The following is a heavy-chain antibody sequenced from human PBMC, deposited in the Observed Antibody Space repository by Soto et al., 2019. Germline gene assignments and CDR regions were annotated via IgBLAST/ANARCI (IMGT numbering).Heavy chain of an antibody. CDR3: ARGPRGPFDF. Sequence: QVQLQQWGAGLLKPSETLSLTCTVYGGSFSGSNWSWIRQPPGKGLEGIGDIDHSGNTNYNPSLKRRVTMLQDTSKNQISLKMTSVTAADTAVYYCARGPRGPFDFWGQGTLVTVSS. D-gene: IGHD5-12*01. CDR1: GGSFSGSN. CDR2: IDHSGNT. V-gene: IGHV4-34*02. J-gene: IGHJ4*02.